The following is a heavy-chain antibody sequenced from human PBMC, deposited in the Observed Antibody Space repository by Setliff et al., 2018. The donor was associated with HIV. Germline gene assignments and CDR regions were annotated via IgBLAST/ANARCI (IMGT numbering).Heavy chain of an antibody. D-gene: IGHD1-1*01. CDR3: SSWNTTVDADS. J-gene: IGHJ4*02. CDR1: GGSFSGHS. CDR2: INRSGST. Sequence: SETLSLTCAVYGGSFSGHSWTWIRQPPGKGLEWIGEINRSGSTNYNRSLKSRVTMSVDTSKRQFSLKLDSVTAADTAIYYCSSWNTTVDADSWGQGTQVTVSS. V-gene: IGHV4-34*01.